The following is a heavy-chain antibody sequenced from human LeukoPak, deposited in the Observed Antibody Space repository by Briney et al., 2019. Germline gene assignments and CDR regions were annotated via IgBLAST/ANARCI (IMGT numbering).Heavy chain of an antibody. J-gene: IGHJ4*02. V-gene: IGHV3-66*01. CDR3: ARETYDFWSGYYAY. Sequence: PGGSLRLSCAASGFTVSSNYMSWVRQAPGKGLEWVSVIYSGGSTYYADSVKGRFTISRDNPKNTLYLQMNSLRAEDTAVYYCARETYDFWSGYYAYWGQGTLVTVSS. CDR1: GFTVSSNY. D-gene: IGHD3-3*01. CDR2: IYSGGST.